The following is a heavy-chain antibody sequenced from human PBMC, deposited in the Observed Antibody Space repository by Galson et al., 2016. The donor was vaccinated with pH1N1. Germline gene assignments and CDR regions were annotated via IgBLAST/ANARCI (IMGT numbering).Heavy chain of an antibody. V-gene: IGHV3-11*01. Sequence: SLRLSCAASGFTLSDYYMNWIRETPERGLEWLSSIGSSGNVAYADSVKGRFTISRDNAQNSLLLQMDSLRVDDTALYYCAREWGIGAAGPPDSWGQGALVIVSS. CDR2: IGSSGNV. J-gene: IGHJ4*02. D-gene: IGHD6-13*01. CDR3: AREWGIGAAGPPDS. CDR1: GFTLSDYY.